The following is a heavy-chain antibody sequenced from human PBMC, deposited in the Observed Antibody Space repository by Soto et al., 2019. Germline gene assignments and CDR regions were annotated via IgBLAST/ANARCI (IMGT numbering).Heavy chain of an antibody. V-gene: IGHV3-7*03. D-gene: IGHD4-17*01. CDR2: IQQDGSEK. CDR1: GFTFSRFW. J-gene: IGHJ4*02. Sequence: LRLSCAVSGFTFSRFWMGWVRQAPGRGLEWVANIQQDGSEKYYVDSVKGRFTMSKDNVKNSLYLQMNSLGAEDTAVYYCARVRYGGYSYYFDYWGQGALVTVSS. CDR3: ARVRYGGYSYYFDY.